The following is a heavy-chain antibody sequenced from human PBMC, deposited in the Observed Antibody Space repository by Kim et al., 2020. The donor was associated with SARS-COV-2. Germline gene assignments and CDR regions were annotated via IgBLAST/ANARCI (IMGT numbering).Heavy chain of an antibody. CDR3: VRDHLWALDI. D-gene: IGHD1-26*01. Sequence: ATHYADSVKCRFIISIDNAKNSLFLQMNSLRDDDTAVYYCVRDHLWALDIWGQGTMVTVSS. CDR2: AT. J-gene: IGHJ3*02. V-gene: IGHV3-48*02.